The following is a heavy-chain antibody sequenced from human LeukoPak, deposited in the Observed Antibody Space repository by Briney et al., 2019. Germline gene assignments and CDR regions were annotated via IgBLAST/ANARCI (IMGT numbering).Heavy chain of an antibody. V-gene: IGHV3-21*01. CDR2: ISSSSSYI. CDR1: GFTFSSYS. CDR3: ARHGYSSSWFPRGWFDP. D-gene: IGHD6-13*01. J-gene: IGHJ5*02. Sequence: GGSLRLSCAASGFTFSSYSMNWVRQAPGKGLEWVSSISSSSSYIYYADSVKGRFTISRDNAKNSLYLQMNSLRAEDTAVYCCARHGYSSSWFPRGWFDPWGQGTLVTVSS.